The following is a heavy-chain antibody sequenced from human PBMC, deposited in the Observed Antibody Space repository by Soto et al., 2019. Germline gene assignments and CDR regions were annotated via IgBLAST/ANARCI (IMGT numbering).Heavy chain of an antibody. V-gene: IGHV1-18*01. D-gene: IGHD2-2*01. CDR3: ARDTSNSFDY. CDR1: GFTFNTYF. CDR2: ISPYNGNT. J-gene: IGHJ4*02. Sequence: HVQLLQSGGELKKPGASVKVSCNTSGFTFNTYFISWVRQAPGQGLEWMGWISPYNGNTKYGEKFQGRVTMTTDTITRTAYMELRNLRIDDTAVYYCARDTSNSFDYWAREPWSPSPQ.